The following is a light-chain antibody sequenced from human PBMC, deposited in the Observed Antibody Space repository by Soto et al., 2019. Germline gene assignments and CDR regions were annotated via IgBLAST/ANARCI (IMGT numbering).Light chain of an antibody. J-gene: IGKJ5*01. V-gene: IGKV3-20*01. Sequence: EIVLTQSPGTLSLSPGERATLSCRASQSVSSSQLAWYQQKVGRAPRLLIYDASSRATGIPDRFSGSGSGTDFTLTITILEPEDFAVYYCQQYGSSPRTFGQGTRLEIK. CDR3: QQYGSSPRT. CDR2: DAS. CDR1: QSVSSSQ.